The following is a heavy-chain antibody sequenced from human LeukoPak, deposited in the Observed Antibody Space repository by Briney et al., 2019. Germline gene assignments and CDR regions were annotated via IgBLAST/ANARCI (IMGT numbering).Heavy chain of an antibody. CDR1: GFTFSSYS. CDR3: ASRDYFDY. CDR2: ISSTSSNI. J-gene: IGHJ4*02. Sequence: GGSLRLSCAASGFTFSSYSMNWVRQAPGKGLEWVSYISSTSSNIYYADSVKGRFTISRDNAKNSLYLQMHSLRDEDTAVYYCASRDYFDYWGQGTLVTVSS. V-gene: IGHV3-48*02.